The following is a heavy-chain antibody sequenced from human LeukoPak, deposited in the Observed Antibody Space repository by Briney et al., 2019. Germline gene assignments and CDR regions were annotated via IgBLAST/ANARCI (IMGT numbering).Heavy chain of an antibody. Sequence: SVKVSCKASGGTFSSYAISWVRQAPGQGLEWMGGIIPIFGTANYAQKFQGRVTITTDESTSTAYMELSSLRSEDTAVYYCAREREYGDYEGNWFDPWGQGTLVTVSS. CDR1: GGTFSSYA. V-gene: IGHV1-69*05. D-gene: IGHD4-17*01. J-gene: IGHJ5*02. CDR3: AREREYGDYEGNWFDP. CDR2: IIPIFGTA.